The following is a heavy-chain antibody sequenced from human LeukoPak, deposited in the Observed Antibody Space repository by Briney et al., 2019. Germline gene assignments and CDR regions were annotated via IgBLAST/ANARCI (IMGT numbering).Heavy chain of an antibody. CDR3: AREGLGGDILTGYDWFDP. J-gene: IGHJ5*02. CDR1: GFTFSSYW. D-gene: IGHD3-9*01. V-gene: IGHV3-74*01. CDR2: INSDGSST. Sequence: GGSLRLSCAASGFTFSSYWMHWVRQAPGKGLVWVSRINSDGSSTSYADSVKGRFTISRDNAKNSLYLQMNSLRAEDTAVYYCAREGLGGDILTGYDWFDPWGQGTLVTVSS.